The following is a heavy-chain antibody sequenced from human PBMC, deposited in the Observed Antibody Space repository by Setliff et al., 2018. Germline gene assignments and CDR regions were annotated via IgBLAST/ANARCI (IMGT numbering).Heavy chain of an antibody. V-gene: IGHV3-7*03. Sequence: LSLSCAASGFTFSNYWMSWVRQAPGKGLEWVANIKQDGSEKYYVDSVKGRFTISRDNAKNSLYLQMNSLRAEDTAVYYCASTQRGTSSECWGQGTLVTVSS. D-gene: IGHD6-6*01. CDR1: GFTFSNYW. CDR2: IKQDGSEK. J-gene: IGHJ4*02. CDR3: ASTQRGTSSEC.